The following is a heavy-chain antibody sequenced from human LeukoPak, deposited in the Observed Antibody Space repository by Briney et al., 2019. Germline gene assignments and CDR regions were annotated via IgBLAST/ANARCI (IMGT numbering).Heavy chain of an antibody. CDR1: GFVFSSYA. D-gene: IGHD3-9*01. CDR2: ISGGGATT. CDR3: AKFYDVLTGYFDC. V-gene: IGHV3-23*01. J-gene: IGHJ4*02. Sequence: GGSLRLSCSVSGFVFSSYAMHWVRQSPGKGLQWVSAISGGGATTYYSDFADSVKGRFTISRDNSKNTLYLQMNSLRAEDTAVYYCAKFYDVLTGYFDCWGQGALVTVSS.